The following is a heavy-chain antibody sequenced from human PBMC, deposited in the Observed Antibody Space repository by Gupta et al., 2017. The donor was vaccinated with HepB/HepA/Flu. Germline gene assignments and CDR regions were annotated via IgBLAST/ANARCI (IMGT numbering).Heavy chain of an antibody. Sequence: QVQLVESGGGLVQPGRSLRLSCVGSGFTFNSYAIHWVRQAPGKGLAWVAVISYDGSRVNYADSVEGRFTISRDDSKKTVVLAMNNLRLADTAVYYCAKTRYSGSRNDFDLWGQGTLVTVSS. V-gene: IGHV3-30*04. D-gene: IGHD1-26*01. J-gene: IGHJ4*02. CDR1: GFTFNSYA. CDR2: ISYDGSRV. CDR3: AKTRYSGSRNDFDL.